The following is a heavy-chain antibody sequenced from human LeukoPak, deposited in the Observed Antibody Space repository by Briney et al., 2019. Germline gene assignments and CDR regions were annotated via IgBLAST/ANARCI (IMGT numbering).Heavy chain of an antibody. Sequence: KPGESLKISCTGSGYSFTSYWIGWVRQMPGKGLEWMGIIFPGDSSTRYSPSFQGQVTISADKSINIAYLQWSSLKASDTAMYYCARSIYGSGSFSGFDYWGQGTLVTVSS. J-gene: IGHJ4*02. CDR2: IFPGDSST. CDR3: ARSIYGSGSFSGFDY. V-gene: IGHV5-51*01. CDR1: GYSFTSYW. D-gene: IGHD3-10*01.